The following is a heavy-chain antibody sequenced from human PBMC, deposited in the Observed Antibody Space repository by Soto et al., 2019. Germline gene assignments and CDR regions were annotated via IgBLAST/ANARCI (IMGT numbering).Heavy chain of an antibody. D-gene: IGHD6-19*01. Sequence: GGSLRLSCVASGFSLANYPMNWVRQTPGKGLEWISYSSPRGDTIYYADSVEGRFTISRDNARNSLSLHMSSLRDEGSALYYCAKGPHTNVGWPYYFESWGQGVPVTVSS. V-gene: IGHV3-48*02. J-gene: IGHJ4*02. CDR1: GFSLANYP. CDR2: SSPRGDTI. CDR3: AKGPHTNVGWPYYFES.